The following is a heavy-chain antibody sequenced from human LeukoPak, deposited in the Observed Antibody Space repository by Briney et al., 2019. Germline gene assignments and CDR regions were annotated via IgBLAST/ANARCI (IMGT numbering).Heavy chain of an antibody. CDR2: ISSSSSYI. CDR3: ARANLGATSRNWFDP. D-gene: IGHD1-26*01. Sequence: GGSLRLSCAASGFTFSSYSMNWVGQAPGKGLEWVSSISSSSSYIYYADSVKGRFTISRDNAKNSLYLQMNSLRAEDTAVYYCARANLGATSRNWFDPWGQGTLVTVSS. J-gene: IGHJ5*02. V-gene: IGHV3-21*01. CDR1: GFTFSSYS.